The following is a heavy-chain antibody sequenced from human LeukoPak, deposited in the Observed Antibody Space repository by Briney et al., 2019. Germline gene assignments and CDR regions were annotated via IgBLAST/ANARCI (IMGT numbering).Heavy chain of an antibody. D-gene: IGHD2-15*01. CDR2: IGIAGDT. J-gene: IGHJ4*02. CDR1: GFTFSSYD. CDR3: ARSSSTRLSFDY. V-gene: IGHV3-13*01. Sequence: GSLRLSCAASGFTFSSYDMHWVRQATGKGLEWVSAIGIAGDTYYPGSVKGRFTISRENAKNSLYLQMNSLTAGDTAVYYCARSSSTRLSFDYWGQGTLVTVSP.